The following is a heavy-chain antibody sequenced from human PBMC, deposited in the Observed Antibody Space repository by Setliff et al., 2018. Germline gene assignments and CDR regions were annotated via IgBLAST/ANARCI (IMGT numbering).Heavy chain of an antibody. Sequence: ASVKVSCKASGYTFTSYDINWVRQAPGQGLEWMGWIHTNTGNPTYAQGFTGRFVFSLGTSVSTAYLQITSLKAEDTAVYYCARVIPYYFDSWGQGALVTVSS. J-gene: IGHJ4*02. CDR2: IHTNTGNP. CDR3: ARVIPYYFDS. V-gene: IGHV7-4-1*02. CDR1: GYTFTSYD.